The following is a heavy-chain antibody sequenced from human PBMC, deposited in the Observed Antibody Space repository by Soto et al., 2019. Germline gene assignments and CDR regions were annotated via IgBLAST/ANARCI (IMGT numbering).Heavy chain of an antibody. CDR2: IDPSDSYT. D-gene: IGHD3-10*01. J-gene: IGHJ6*02. Sequence: GESLKISCKGSGYSFTSYWISGVRQMPGKGLEWMGRIDPSDSYTNYSPSFQGHVTISADKSISTAYLQWSSLKASDTAMYYCARRPETYGSGSYYGMDVWGQGTTVTVSS. CDR1: GYSFTSYW. CDR3: ARRPETYGSGSYYGMDV. V-gene: IGHV5-10-1*01.